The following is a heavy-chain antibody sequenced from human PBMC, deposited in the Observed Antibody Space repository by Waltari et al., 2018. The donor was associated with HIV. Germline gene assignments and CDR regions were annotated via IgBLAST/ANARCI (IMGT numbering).Heavy chain of an antibody. CDR1: GGSLSGYY. CDR3: ARGYYYDTTEGWFDP. CDR2: ISHSGTT. D-gene: IGHD3-22*01. J-gene: IGHJ5*02. Sequence: QVQLQQWGTGLLKPSETLSLPCAVYGGSLSGYYWSWIRQSPGKGLEWIGQISHSGTTNYNPSLKRRVTMSVDTSRKQLSLKLTSVTAADTAVYYCARGYYYDTTEGWFDPWGQGTLVTVSS. V-gene: IGHV4-34*02.